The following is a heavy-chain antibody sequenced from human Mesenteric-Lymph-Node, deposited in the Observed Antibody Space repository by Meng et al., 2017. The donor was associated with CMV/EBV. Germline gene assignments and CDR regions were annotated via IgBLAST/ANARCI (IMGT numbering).Heavy chain of an antibody. CDR3: AHRVTSPSPLDY. J-gene: IGHJ4*02. V-gene: IGHV2-5*01. CDR2: IYWNDDK. CDR1: GFSLSTSGVG. Sequence: CTFSGFSLSTSGVGVGWIRQPPGKALEWLALIYWNDDKRYNPSLKSRLTITKDTSKNHVVLTMTNMDLVDTATYYCAHRVTSPSPLDYWGQGTLVTVSS.